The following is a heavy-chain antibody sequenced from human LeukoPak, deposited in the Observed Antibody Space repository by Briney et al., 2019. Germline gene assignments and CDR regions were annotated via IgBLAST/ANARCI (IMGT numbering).Heavy chain of an antibody. CDR3: TIHPDLDSPRRKYHFDY. CDR2: INHSGST. Sequence: SETLSLTCAVYSESFIGYYWSWIRQPPGKGLEWIGEINHSGSTNYNLSLKSRVTISMDTSKNQFSLKLTSVTAADTAVYYCTIHPDLDSPRRKYHFDYWGQGTLVTVSS. CDR1: SESFIGYY. D-gene: IGHD3/OR15-3a*01. V-gene: IGHV4-34*01. J-gene: IGHJ4*02.